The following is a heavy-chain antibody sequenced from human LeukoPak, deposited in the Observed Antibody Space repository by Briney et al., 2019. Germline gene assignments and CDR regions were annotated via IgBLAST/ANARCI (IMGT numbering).Heavy chain of an antibody. J-gene: IGHJ4*02. CDR2: ISAYNGNT. V-gene: IGHV1-8*03. CDR3: ARGDFWSGFDY. CDR1: GYTFTGYY. D-gene: IGHD3-3*01. Sequence: ASVKVSCKASGYTFTGYYMHWVRQAPGQGLEWMGWISAYNGNTNYAQKLQGRVTITRNTSISTAYMELSSLRSEDTAVYYCARGDFWSGFDYWGQGTLVTVSS.